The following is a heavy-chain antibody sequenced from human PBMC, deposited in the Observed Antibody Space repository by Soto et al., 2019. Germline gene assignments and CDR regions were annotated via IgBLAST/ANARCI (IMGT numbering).Heavy chain of an antibody. V-gene: IGHV5-51*01. CDR1: GYRFSSSW. J-gene: IGHJ6*02. D-gene: IGHD6-19*01. CDR3: ASRARTAPVDYYGMDV. CDR2: IYPGDSDT. Sequence: GESLKISCQGTGYRFSSSWIGWVRQKPGKGLEWMGIIYPGDSDTRYSPSFQGQVTISADKSISTAYLQWSSLKASDTAMYYCASRARTAPVDYYGMDVWGQGTTVTVSS.